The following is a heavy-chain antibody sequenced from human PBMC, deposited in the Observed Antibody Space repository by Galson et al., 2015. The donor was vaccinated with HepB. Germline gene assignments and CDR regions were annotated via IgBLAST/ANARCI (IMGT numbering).Heavy chain of an antibody. CDR2: MNPNSGNT. V-gene: IGHV1-8*02. CDR1: GGTFSSYA. J-gene: IGHJ4*02. CDR3: ARGRAITFGGVIVY. D-gene: IGHD3-16*02. Sequence: SVKVSCKASGGTFSSYAISWVRQATGQGLEWMGWMNPNSGNTGYAQKFQGRVTMTRNTSISTAYMELSSLRSEDTAVYYCARGRAITFGGVIVYRGQGTLVTVSS.